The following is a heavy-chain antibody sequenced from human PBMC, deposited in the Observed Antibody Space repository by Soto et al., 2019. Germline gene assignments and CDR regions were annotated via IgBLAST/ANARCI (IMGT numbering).Heavy chain of an antibody. V-gene: IGHV3-21*01. CDR3: ARDLRCSGGNCYGGWNY. CDR1: GFTFSSHS. D-gene: IGHD2-15*01. Sequence: EVQLVESGGGLVKPGGSLRLSCAASGFTFSSHSMNWVRQAPGKGLEWVSSISDNSGYTYYTGSVKGRFSTSRDNAKNSLYLQMNSRRAEDTAVYYCARDLRCSGGNCYGGWNYWGQGTLVTVSS. J-gene: IGHJ4*02. CDR2: ISDNSGYT.